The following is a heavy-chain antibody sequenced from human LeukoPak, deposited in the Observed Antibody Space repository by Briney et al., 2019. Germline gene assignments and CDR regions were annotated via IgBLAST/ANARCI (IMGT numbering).Heavy chain of an antibody. Sequence: GGSLRLSCAASGFSFSRYSMNWVRQAPGKGLEWISYISSGTSTISYADSVKGRFTISRDNAMNSLSLRMNSLRAEDTAVYYCARGTSSSDYSRLYYFDYWGQGTLVTVSS. CDR2: ISSGTSTI. V-gene: IGHV3-48*01. CDR1: GFSFSRYS. CDR3: ARGTSSSDYSRLYYFDY. J-gene: IGHJ4*02. D-gene: IGHD3-22*01.